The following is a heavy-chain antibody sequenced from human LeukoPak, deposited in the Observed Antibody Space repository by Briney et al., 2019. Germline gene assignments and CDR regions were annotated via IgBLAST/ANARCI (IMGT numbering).Heavy chain of an antibody. CDR1: GYTVSELS. D-gene: IGHD3-3*01. CDR3: SSSGVEEWQGLHF. Sequence: GASVKVSCKVSGYTVSELSMHWVRQAHGKGLEWMGGFDVAETDTIYAQKFQGRVTMTEDTSSDTAYMELNSLTSEDTAVYYCSSSGVEEWQGLHFWGQGTLVTVSS. CDR2: FDVAETDT. V-gene: IGHV1-24*01. J-gene: IGHJ4*02.